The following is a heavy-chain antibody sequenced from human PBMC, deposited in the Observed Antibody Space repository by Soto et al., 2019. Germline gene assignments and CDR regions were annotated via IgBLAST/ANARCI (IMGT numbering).Heavy chain of an antibody. CDR1: GGSISSGCYY. V-gene: IGHV4-31*03. J-gene: IGHJ6*03. D-gene: IGHD3-10*01. Sequence: SETLCLTCTVSGGSISSGCYYWSWIRQHPGKGLEWIGYIYYSGSTYYNPSLKSRVTISVDTSKNQFSLKLSSVTAADTAVYYCARDRGSGSYPDYYYYYMDVWGKGTTVTVSS. CDR2: IYYSGST. CDR3: ARDRGSGSYPDYYYYYMDV.